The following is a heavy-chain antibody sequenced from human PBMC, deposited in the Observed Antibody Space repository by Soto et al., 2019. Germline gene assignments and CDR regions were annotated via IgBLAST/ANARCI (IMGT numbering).Heavy chain of an antibody. CDR2: VYHTGDT. CDR3: AREIVTAGGNNYFDP. Sequence: SETLSLTCGVSGGTVASSHWCRWVRQSPGRGLEWIVNVYHTGDTNFNPSLQSRVTFSVDKSNNQFSLRLTSVTAADTAVYFCAREIVTAGGNNYFDPWGPGTLVTVSS. J-gene: IGHJ5*02. V-gene: IGHV4-4*02. D-gene: IGHD2-21*02. CDR1: GGTVASSHW.